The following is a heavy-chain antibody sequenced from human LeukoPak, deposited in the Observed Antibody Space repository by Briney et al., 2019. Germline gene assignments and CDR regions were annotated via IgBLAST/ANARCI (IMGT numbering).Heavy chain of an antibody. V-gene: IGHV3-23*01. CDR1: GFTFSSYT. J-gene: IGHJ4*02. CDR2: IRGGGADT. CDR3: AKETRYSSSWYDY. D-gene: IGHD6-13*01. Sequence: PGGSLRLSCAASGFTFSSYTIHWVRQAPGKGLEWVSGIRGGGADTYYADSVKGRFTVSRDNSKNTLYLQMNSLRAEDTAVYYCAKETRYSSSWYDYWGQGTLVTVSS.